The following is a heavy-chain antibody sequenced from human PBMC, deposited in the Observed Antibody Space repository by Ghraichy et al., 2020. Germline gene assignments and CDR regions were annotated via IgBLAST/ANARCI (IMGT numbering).Heavy chain of an antibody. V-gene: IGHV4-34*01. Sequence: SETLSLTCAVYGGSFSGYYWSWIRQPPGKGLEWIGEINHSGSTNYNPSLKSRVTISVDTSKNQFSLKLSSVTAADTAVYYCARGDYERAVVVVAATYGMDVWGQGTTVTVSS. CDR1: GGSFSGYY. D-gene: IGHD2-15*01. CDR3: ARGDYERAVVVVAATYGMDV. CDR2: INHSGST. J-gene: IGHJ6*02.